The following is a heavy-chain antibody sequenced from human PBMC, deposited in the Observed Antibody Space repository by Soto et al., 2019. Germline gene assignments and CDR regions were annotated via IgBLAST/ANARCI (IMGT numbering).Heavy chain of an antibody. CDR1: GFTFCGFG. Sequence: AGGFLRLPCCAAGFTFCGFGMSWVRQAPGEGLDWVSAISGSGGSTYYADSVKGRFTISRDNSKNTLYLQMNSLRAEDTAVYYCAKDSLYCGGACYMDAFDIRGQGTMVTVSS. CDR3: AKDSLYCGGACYMDAFDI. V-gene: IGHV3-23*01. D-gene: IGHD2-21*01. CDR2: ISGSGGST. J-gene: IGHJ3*02.